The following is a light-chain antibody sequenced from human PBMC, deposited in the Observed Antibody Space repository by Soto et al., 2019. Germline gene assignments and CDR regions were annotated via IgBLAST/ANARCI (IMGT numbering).Light chain of an antibody. V-gene: IGKV3-15*01. CDR2: GAS. CDR3: QQYNNWPPYT. CDR1: QSVSSN. Sequence: EIVMTQSPATLSVSPGERATLSCRASQSVSSNLAWYQQKPGQAPRLLIYGASTRATGIPARFSGSGSGTEFTLPISSLQSEDVAVYYCQQYNNWPPYTFGQGTKLEI. J-gene: IGKJ2*01.